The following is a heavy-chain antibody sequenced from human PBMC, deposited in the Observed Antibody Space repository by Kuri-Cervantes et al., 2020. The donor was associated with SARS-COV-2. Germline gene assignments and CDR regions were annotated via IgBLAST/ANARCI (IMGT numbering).Heavy chain of an antibody. D-gene: IGHD6-6*01. V-gene: IGHV2-26*01. Sequence: SGATLAKPTSTLTLTCNASGFSLSNARMGVSWIRQPPGKALEWLAHLFSNDEKSYSTSLKSRLTISKDTSKSQVVLTMTNMDPVDTATYYCARSRVGIAARRRAYFDYWGQGTLVTVSS. CDR1: GFSLSNARMG. CDR3: ARSRVGIAARRRAYFDY. J-gene: IGHJ4*02. CDR2: LFSNDEK.